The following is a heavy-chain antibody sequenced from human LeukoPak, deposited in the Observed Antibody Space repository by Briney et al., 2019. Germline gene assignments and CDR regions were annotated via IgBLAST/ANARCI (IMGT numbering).Heavy chain of an antibody. CDR3: ARLYSRRLFDY. V-gene: IGHV4-59*08. CDR1: GGSISSYY. Sequence: SETLSLTCTVSGGSISSYYWSWIRQPPGKGLEWIGYIYYSGSTNYNPSLKSRVTISVDTSKNQFSLKLSSVTAADTAVYYCARLYSRRLFDYSGQGTLVTVSS. D-gene: IGHD5-18*01. CDR2: IYYSGST. J-gene: IGHJ4*02.